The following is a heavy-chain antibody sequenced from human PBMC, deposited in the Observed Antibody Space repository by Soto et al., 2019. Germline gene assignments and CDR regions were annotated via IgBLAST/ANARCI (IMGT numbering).Heavy chain of an antibody. V-gene: IGHV4-34*01. J-gene: IGHJ5*02. D-gene: IGHD6-19*01. Sequence: SETLSLTCAVYGGSFSGYYWSWIRQPPGKGLEWIGEINHSGSTNYNPSLKSRVTISVDTSKNQFSLKLSSVTAADTAVYYCARVGWYGSGWTGYNWFDPWGQGTLVTVSS. CDR1: GGSFSGYY. CDR3: ARVGWYGSGWTGYNWFDP. CDR2: INHSGST.